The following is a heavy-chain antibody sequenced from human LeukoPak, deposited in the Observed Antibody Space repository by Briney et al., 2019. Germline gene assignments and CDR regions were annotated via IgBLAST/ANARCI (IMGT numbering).Heavy chain of an antibody. J-gene: IGHJ4*02. CDR2: IIPIFGTA. CDR3: ARDIYQNDYYDSSGYYR. CDR1: GGTFSSYA. D-gene: IGHD3-22*01. Sequence: SVTVSCKASGGTFSSYAISWVRQAPGQGLEWMGGIIPIFGTANYAQKFQGRVTITADESTSIAYMELSSLRSEDTAVYYCARDIYQNDYYDSSGYYRWGQGTLVTVSS. V-gene: IGHV1-69*13.